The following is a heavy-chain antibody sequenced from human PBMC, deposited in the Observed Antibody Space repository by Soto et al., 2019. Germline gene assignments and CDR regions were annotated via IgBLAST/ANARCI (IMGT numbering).Heavy chain of an antibody. Sequence: QVQLVQSGAEVKKPGASVKVSCKASGYTFNNHGITGVRQARGQGLEWMGWINTYNGGTNNTHNLQGKLTMTTDTSATTAYMELRRLSFDDSAVYCCARHSGTPDCFDFWGQGTLVTVSA. CDR3: ARHSGTPDCFDF. CDR2: INTYNGGT. D-gene: IGHD1-26*01. CDR1: GYTFNNHG. J-gene: IGHJ5*01. V-gene: IGHV1-18*01.